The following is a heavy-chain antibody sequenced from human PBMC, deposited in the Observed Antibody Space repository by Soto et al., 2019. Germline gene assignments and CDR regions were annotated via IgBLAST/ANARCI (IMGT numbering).Heavy chain of an antibody. CDR3: AHSYDFLTGYFLYYYGMDV. V-gene: IGHV2-5*02. D-gene: IGHD3-9*01. CDR1: GFSLSTSGVG. CDR2: IYWDDDK. Sequence: QITLKESGPTLVKPTQTLTLTCTFSGFSLSTSGVGVGWIRQPPGKALEWLALIYWDDDKRYSPSLKSRLTITKETSKNQVVLKMTNMDPVDTATYYCAHSYDFLTGYFLYYYGMDVWGQGTTVTVSS. J-gene: IGHJ6*02.